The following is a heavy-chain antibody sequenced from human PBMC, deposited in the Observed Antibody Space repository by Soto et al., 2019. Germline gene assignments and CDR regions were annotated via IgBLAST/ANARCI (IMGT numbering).Heavy chain of an antibody. V-gene: IGHV3-33*01. CDR3: AGEFCSGGSCYSIGILDY. D-gene: IGHD2-15*01. CDR1: GFTFSSYG. CDR2: IWYDGSNK. Sequence: GSLRLSCAASGFTFSSYGMHWVRQAPGKGLEWVAVIWYDGSNKYYADSVKGRFTISRDNSKNTLYLQMNSLRAEDTAVYYCAGEFCSGGSCYSIGILDYWGQGTLVTVSS. J-gene: IGHJ4*02.